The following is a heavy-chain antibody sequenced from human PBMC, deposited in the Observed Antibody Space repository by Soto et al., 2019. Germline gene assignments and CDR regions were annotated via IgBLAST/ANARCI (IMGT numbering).Heavy chain of an antibody. CDR2: IDHSGST. Sequence: PSETLSLTCAVYGGSFRTYYWSWIRQPPGKGLEWIGEIDHSGSTNYNPSLKSRVTMSVDTSKNQFSLKLSSVTAADTAVYYCARADGREFDYWGQGTLVTVSS. CDR1: GGSFRTYY. D-gene: IGHD2-15*01. V-gene: IGHV4-34*01. J-gene: IGHJ4*02. CDR3: ARADGREFDY.